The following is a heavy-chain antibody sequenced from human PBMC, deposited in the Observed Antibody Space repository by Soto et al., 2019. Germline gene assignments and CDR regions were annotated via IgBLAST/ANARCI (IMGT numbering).Heavy chain of an antibody. D-gene: IGHD4-17*01. V-gene: IGHV3-30*03. CDR3: ATDSRYGNSPDC. CDR2: ISYDGNNK. CDR1: GSTFSSYG. Sequence: GGSRRLSGAAPGSTFSSYGMPWVGQSPGKGLEWVAVISYDGNNKYYADSVKGRFTISRDNAKNTPYLQMNSLRAEDTAVYYCATDSRYGNSPDCWGQGTLVTGSS. J-gene: IGHJ4*02.